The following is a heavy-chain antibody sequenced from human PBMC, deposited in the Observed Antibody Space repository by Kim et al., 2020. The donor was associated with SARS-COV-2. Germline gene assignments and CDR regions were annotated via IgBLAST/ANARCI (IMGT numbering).Heavy chain of an antibody. V-gene: IGHV3-23*01. D-gene: IGHD3-10*01. CDR1: GFTFSSYA. CDR2: ISGSGGST. Sequence: GGSLRLSCAASGFTFSSYAMSWVRQAPGKGLEWVSAISGSGGSTYYADSVKGRFTISRDNSKNTLYLQMNSLRAEDTAVYYCAKDSDLWFGEPFAHFDYWGQGTLVTVSS. J-gene: IGHJ4*02. CDR3: AKDSDLWFGEPFAHFDY.